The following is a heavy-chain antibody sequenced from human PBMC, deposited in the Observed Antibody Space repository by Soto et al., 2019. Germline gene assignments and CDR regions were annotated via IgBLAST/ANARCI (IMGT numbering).Heavy chain of an antibody. V-gene: IGHV3-21*01. Sequence: EVQLVESGGGLVKPGGSLRLSCAASGFTFSTYIMNWVRQAPGKGLEWVSSISSSSSYIYYADSVKGRFTISRDNARNSLYLQMNSLRAEDTAVYYCARDAIVVVVAARGWNWFDPWGQGTLVTVSS. J-gene: IGHJ5*02. CDR2: ISSSSSYI. CDR3: ARDAIVVVVAARGWNWFDP. CDR1: GFTFSTYI. D-gene: IGHD2-15*01.